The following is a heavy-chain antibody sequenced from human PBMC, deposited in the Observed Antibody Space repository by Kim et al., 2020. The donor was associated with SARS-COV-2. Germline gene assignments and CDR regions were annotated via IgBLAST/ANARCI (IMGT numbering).Heavy chain of an antibody. D-gene: IGHD1-20*01. V-gene: IGHV3-23*01. Sequence: GSTYYADPGKGRFPISRDNSKNTLYLQMNSLRAEDTAVYYCAKDGMEFDPWGQGTLVTVSS. J-gene: IGHJ5*02. CDR3: AKDGMEFDP. CDR2: GST.